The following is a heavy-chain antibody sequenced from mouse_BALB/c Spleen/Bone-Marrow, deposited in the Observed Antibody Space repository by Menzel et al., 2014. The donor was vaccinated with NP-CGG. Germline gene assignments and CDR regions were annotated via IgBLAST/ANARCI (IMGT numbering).Heavy chain of an antibody. CDR2: ISSGSSTI. CDR3: ARYYGIYSGYFDV. CDR1: GFTFSSFG. V-gene: IGHV5-17*02. J-gene: IGHJ1*01. Sequence: EVQVVESGGGLVQPGGSRKLSCAASGFTFSSFGMHWVRQAPEKGLEWVAYISSGSSTIYYADTVKGRFTISRDNPKNTLFLQMTSLRSEDAAMYYCARYYGIYSGYFDVWGAGTTVTVSS. D-gene: IGHD2-1*01.